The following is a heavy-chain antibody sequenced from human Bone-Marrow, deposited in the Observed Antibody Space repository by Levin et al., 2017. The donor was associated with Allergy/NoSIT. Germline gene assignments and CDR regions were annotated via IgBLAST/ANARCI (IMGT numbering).Heavy chain of an antibody. Sequence: SETLSLTCTVSGDSISRYYWSWIRQPPGKGLDWIGYIYYSGSTNYNPSLKSRVTISVDTSKNQFSLDLNFVTAADTAVYYCAGDVQASPTRNYGMDVWGQGTTVTVSS. CDR2: IYYSGST. CDR3: AGDVQASPTRNYGMDV. J-gene: IGHJ6*02. V-gene: IGHV4-59*01. CDR1: GDSISRYY.